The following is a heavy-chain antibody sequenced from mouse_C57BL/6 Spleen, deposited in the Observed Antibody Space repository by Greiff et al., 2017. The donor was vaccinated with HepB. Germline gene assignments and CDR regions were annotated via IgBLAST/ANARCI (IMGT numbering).Heavy chain of an antibody. CDR3: ARGITTVVAPWYCDV. D-gene: IGHD1-1*01. J-gene: IGHJ1*03. CDR2: IYPGDGDT. V-gene: IGHV1-80*01. CDR1: GYAFSSYW. Sequence: QVQLQQSGAELVKPGASVKISCKASGYAFSSYWMNWVKQRPGKGLEWIGQIYPGDGDTNYNGKFKGKATLTADKSSSTAYMQLSSLTSEDSAVYFCARGITTVVAPWYCDVWGTGTTVTVSS.